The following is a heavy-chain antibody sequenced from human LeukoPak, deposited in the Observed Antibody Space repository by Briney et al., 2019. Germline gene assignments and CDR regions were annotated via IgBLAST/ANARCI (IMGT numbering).Heavy chain of an antibody. D-gene: IGHD4-23*01. V-gene: IGHV3-23*01. Sequence: PGGSLRLSCAASGFTFSSYDMSWVRQAPGKGLEWVSAISGSGGSTYYADSVKGRFTISRDNSKNTLYLQMNSLRAEDTAVYYCARDVVRSTVVTPDIDYWGQGTLVTVSS. J-gene: IGHJ4*02. CDR2: ISGSGGST. CDR3: ARDVVRSTVVTPDIDY. CDR1: GFTFSSYD.